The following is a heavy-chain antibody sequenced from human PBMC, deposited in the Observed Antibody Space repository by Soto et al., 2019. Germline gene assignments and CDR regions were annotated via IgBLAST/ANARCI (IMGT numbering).Heavy chain of an antibody. V-gene: IGHV3-30*18. J-gene: IGHJ3*02. Sequence: PGGSLRLSCAASGFTFSSYGMHWVRQAPGKGLEWVAVISYDGSNKYYADSVKGRFTISRDNSKNTLYLQMNSLRAEDTAVYYCANSKRDILVVVAATTDDVFDIWGQGSMVTGSS. CDR2: ISYDGSNK. CDR3: ANSKRDILVVVAATTDDVFDI. D-gene: IGHD2-15*01. CDR1: GFTFSSYG.